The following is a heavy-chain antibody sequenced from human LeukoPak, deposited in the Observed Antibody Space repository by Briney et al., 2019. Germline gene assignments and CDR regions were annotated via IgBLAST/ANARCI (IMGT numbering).Heavy chain of an antibody. J-gene: IGHJ4*02. D-gene: IGHD5-18*01. V-gene: IGHV4-38-2*02. CDR3: ARGYSYGRGGHY. Sequence: SETLSLTCTVSGYSISSGYYWGWIRQPPGKGLEWIGSIYHSGSTYYNPSLKSRVTISVDTSKNQFSLKLSSVTAADTAVYYCARGYSYGRGGHYWGQGTLVTVSS. CDR1: GYSISSGYY. CDR2: IYHSGST.